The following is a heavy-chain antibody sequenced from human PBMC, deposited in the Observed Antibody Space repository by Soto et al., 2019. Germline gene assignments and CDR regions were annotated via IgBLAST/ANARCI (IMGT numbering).Heavy chain of an antibody. CDR1: GYTFTSYF. Sequence: AAVKSSCKASGYTFTSYFIHWVRQAPGQGLEWMGVFDPSGVATNSAQKFQGRLTITRDTSTSTVYMDLTSLGSDDTALYYCSRVSSAAVDNWRPRTLVIV. J-gene: IGHJ4*03. CDR3: SRVSSAAVDN. D-gene: IGHD6-25*01. CDR2: FDPSGVAT. V-gene: IGHV1-46*01.